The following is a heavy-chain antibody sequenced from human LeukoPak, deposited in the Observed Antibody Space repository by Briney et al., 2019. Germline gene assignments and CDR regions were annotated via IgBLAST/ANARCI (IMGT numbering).Heavy chain of an antibody. V-gene: IGHV3-9*01. D-gene: IGHD3-9*01. Sequence: PGRSLRLSCAASGFTFDDYAMHWVRQAPGKGLEWVSGISWNSGSIGYADSVKGRFTISRDNAKNSLYLQMNSLRAEDTAVYYCARVVKLRYFDWLLYENFDYWGQGTLVTVSS. CDR3: ARVVKLRYFDWLLYENFDY. J-gene: IGHJ4*02. CDR1: GFTFDDYA. CDR2: ISWNSGSI.